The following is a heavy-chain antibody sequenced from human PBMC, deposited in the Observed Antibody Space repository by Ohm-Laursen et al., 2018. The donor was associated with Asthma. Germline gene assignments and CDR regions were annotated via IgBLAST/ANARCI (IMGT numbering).Heavy chain of an antibody. D-gene: IGHD2-21*02. Sequence: SLRLSCAASGFTFRSYTMHWVRQAPGKGLDYVSSMNGNGDTTHYADSVKGRFTISRDNSRNTLYLQMNSLRAEDTAVYYCAKDGGLLVVVTSFLDYWGQGTLVTVSS. V-gene: IGHV3-64*04. CDR2: MNGNGDTT. CDR3: AKDGGLLVVVTSFLDY. CDR1: GFTFRSYT. J-gene: IGHJ4*02.